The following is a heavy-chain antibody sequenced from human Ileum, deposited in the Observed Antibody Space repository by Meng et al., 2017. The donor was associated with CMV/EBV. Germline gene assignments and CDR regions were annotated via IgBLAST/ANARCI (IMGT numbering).Heavy chain of an antibody. Sequence: GSISSGGYSWSWIRQPPRKGLEWIGYIYHSGSNYYNPSLKSRVTISIDRSKNQFSLKLSSVTAADTAVYYCAREGSITGTTAVLDPWGQGTLVTVSS. D-gene: IGHD1-20*01. CDR3: AREGSITGTTAVLDP. J-gene: IGHJ5*02. CDR1: GSISSGGYS. V-gene: IGHV4-30-2*01. CDR2: IYHSGSN.